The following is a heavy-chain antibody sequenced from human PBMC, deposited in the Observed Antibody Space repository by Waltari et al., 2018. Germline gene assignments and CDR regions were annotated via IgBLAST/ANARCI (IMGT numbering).Heavy chain of an antibody. CDR3: AKDLNYYDSSGYSGMDV. J-gene: IGHJ6*02. CDR1: GFPFSTYA. D-gene: IGHD3-22*01. Sequence: EVQLLESGGGLVQPGGSLRLSCAASGFPFSTYAMSCVRQAQGKGLEWVSAISGSGGSTYYADSVKGRFTISRDNSKNTLYLQMNSLRAEDTAVYYCAKDLNYYDSSGYSGMDVWGQGTTVTVSS. V-gene: IGHV3-23*01. CDR2: ISGSGGST.